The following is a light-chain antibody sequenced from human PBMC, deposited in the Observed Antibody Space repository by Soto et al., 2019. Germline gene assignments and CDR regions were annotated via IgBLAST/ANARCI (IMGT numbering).Light chain of an antibody. J-gene: IGKJ4*01. Sequence: EIVLTQSPATLSLSPGERATHSCRASQSVSSYLAWYQQKPGQAPRLLIYDTSNRATGIPARFSGSGSGTDFTLTISRLEPEDFAVYSCQQRSNWPLTFGGGPKVDIK. CDR1: QSVSSY. V-gene: IGKV3-11*01. CDR2: DTS. CDR3: QQRSNWPLT.